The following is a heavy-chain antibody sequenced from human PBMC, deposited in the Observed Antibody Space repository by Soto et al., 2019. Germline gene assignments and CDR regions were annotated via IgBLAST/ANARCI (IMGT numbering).Heavy chain of an antibody. Sequence: SVKVSCKASGGTFSSYAISWVRQAPGQGLEWMGGIIPIFGTANYAQKFQGRVTITADESTSTAYMELSSLRSEDTAVYYCARLSGIAVAGTLGDYGYWGQGTLVTVSS. CDR1: GGTFSSYA. J-gene: IGHJ4*02. CDR2: IIPIFGTA. CDR3: ARLSGIAVAGTLGDYGY. D-gene: IGHD6-19*01. V-gene: IGHV1-69*13.